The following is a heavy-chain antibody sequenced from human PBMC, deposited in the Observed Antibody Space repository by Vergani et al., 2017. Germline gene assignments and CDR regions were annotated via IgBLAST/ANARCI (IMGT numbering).Heavy chain of an antibody. D-gene: IGHD3-10*01. CDR3: ARHRGSGGFFPSSYFYGMYV. J-gene: IGHJ6*02. V-gene: IGHV4-38-2*01. Sequence: QVQLQESGPGLVKPSETLTLTCDVSDSSIMTNPYWGWFRQSPGKGLEWIGCIHHYGHTHYNSSLKSRVSISIVSSSKFSLSLTSVTAADTAIYYCARHRGSGGFFPSSYFYGMYVWGHGTTVTVSS. CDR2: IHHYGHT. CDR1: DSSIMTNPY.